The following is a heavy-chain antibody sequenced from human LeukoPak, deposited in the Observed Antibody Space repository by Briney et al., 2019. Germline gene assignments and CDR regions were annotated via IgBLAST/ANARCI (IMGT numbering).Heavy chain of an antibody. CDR1: GGSISSGGYS. Sequence: PSETLFLTCAVSGGSISSGGYSWNWIRQPPGKGLEWIGYIYHSGSTNYNPSLKSRVTISVDTSKNQFSLKLSSVTAADTAVYYCARGKDYGDHWGAFDIWGQGTMVTVSS. J-gene: IGHJ3*02. CDR2: IYHSGST. V-gene: IGHV4-30-2*01. D-gene: IGHD4-17*01. CDR3: ARGKDYGDHWGAFDI.